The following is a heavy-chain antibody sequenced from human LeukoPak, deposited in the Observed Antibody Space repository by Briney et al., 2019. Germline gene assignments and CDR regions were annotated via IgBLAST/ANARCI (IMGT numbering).Heavy chain of an antibody. CDR3: AKCSTSAYTTGWCNWIDP. D-gene: IGHD6-19*01. J-gene: IGHJ5*02. V-gene: IGHV3-7*03. CDR1: GFTFSDYG. Sequence: GGSLRLSCAASGFTFSDYGMSWVRQAPGKGLEWVASIKQDGSEKFYVDSVKGRFTISRDTSKNTLYLQMNSLRADDTAVYYCAKCSTSAYTTGWCNWIDPWGQGTLVTVSS. CDR2: IKQDGSEK.